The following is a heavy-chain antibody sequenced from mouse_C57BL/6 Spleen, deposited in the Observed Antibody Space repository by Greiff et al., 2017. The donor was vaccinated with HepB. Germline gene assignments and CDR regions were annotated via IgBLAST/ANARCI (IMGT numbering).Heavy chain of an antibody. Sequence: VQLQQSGAELVRPGTSVKLSCKASGYAFTNYLIEWVKQRPGQGLEWIGVINPGSGGTNYNEKFKGKATLTVDKSSSTAYMRLSSLTSEDSAVCFSAGSHDGYGGGDMDYWGQGTSVTVSS. V-gene: IGHV1-54*01. D-gene: IGHD2-2*01. CDR2: INPGSGGT. CDR3: AGSHDGYGGGDMDY. J-gene: IGHJ4*01. CDR1: GYAFTNYL.